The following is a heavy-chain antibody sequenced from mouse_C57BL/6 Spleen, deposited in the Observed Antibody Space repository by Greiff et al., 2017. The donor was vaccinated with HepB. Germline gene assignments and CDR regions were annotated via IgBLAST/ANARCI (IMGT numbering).Heavy chain of an antibody. Sequence: EVQRVESGGGLVKPGGSLKLSCAASGFTFSSYTMSWVRQTPEKRLEWVATISGGGGNTYYPDSVKGRFTISRDNAKNTLYLQMSSLRSEDTALYYCARHFDGYSWFAYWGQGTLVTVSA. CDR3: ARHFDGYSWFAY. D-gene: IGHD2-3*01. CDR1: GFTFSSYT. CDR2: ISGGGGNT. J-gene: IGHJ3*01. V-gene: IGHV5-9*01.